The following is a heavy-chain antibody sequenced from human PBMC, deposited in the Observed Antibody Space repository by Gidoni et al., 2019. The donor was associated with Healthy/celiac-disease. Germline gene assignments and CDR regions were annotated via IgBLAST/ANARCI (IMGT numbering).Heavy chain of an antibody. CDR3: AREGALWPPDY. CDR1: GGSFIGYY. V-gene: IGHV4-34*01. J-gene: IGHJ4*02. D-gene: IGHD3-10*01. CDR2: INHSGST. Sequence: QVQLQQWGAGLLKPSETLSLTCAVYGGSFIGYYWSWIRQPPGKGLEWIGEINHSGSTNYNPSLKSRVTISVDTSKNQFSLKLSSVTAADTAVYYCAREGALWPPDYWGQGTLVTVSS.